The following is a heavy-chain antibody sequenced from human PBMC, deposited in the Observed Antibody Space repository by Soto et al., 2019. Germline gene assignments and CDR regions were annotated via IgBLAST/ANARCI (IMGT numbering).Heavy chain of an antibody. CDR1: GSRFSNYV. J-gene: IGHJ4*02. V-gene: IGHV1-69*06. CDR3: AREGRGKKAGYNGLVSLGY. D-gene: IGHD2-2*02. Sequence: QVQLVQSGAEVKTPGSSLKVSCKVSGSRFSNYVISWVRQAPGHGLEWLGRIIPIFHSTKYAQSFQGRVTITAYKSTSTASLELSSLRSDDTAVYYCAREGRGKKAGYNGLVSLGYWGQGTLVTVSS. CDR2: IIPIFHST.